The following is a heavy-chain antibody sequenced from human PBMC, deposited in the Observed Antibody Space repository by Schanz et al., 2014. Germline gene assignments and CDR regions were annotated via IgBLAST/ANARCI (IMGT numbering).Heavy chain of an antibody. V-gene: IGHV1-3*04. CDR2: INTGSGDT. CDR3: ARGIGGYGANNDFEY. Sequence: QVHLVQSGAEVKRPGASVKVSCKASEYSFTSYSMHWVRQAPGQRLEWMGWINTGSGDTKYSQNFQGRVTITRDTSASTAYMELSSLRSEDTAVYSCARGIGGYGANNDFEYWGQGTLVTVSS. D-gene: IGHD5-12*01. J-gene: IGHJ4*02. CDR1: EYSFTSYS.